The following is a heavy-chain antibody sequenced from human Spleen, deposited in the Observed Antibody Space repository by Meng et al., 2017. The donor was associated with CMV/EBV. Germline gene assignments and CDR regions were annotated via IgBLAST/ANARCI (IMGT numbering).Heavy chain of an antibody. J-gene: IGHJ4*02. CDR1: GFTFSIYA. Sequence: SGFTFSIYAMSWVRQAPGKGLEWVSAIGNSGGRTYHADSVKGRFTISRDNSKNTLYLQMNSLRAEDTATYYCAKDLEQQLVPLSYFDYWGQGTLVTVSS. D-gene: IGHD6-13*01. V-gene: IGHV3-23*01. CDR3: AKDLEQQLVPLSYFDY. CDR2: IGNSGGRT.